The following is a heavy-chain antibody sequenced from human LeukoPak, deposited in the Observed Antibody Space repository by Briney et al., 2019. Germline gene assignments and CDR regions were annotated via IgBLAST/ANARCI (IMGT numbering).Heavy chain of an antibody. J-gene: IGHJ4*02. CDR2: INHSGST. CDR1: GGSFSGYY. D-gene: IGHD1-1*01. V-gene: IGHV4-34*01. CDR3: ARGGPGQLYYFDY. Sequence: PSETLSLTCAVYGGSFSGYYWSWIRQPPGKGLEWIGEINHSGSTNYNPSLKSRVTISVDTSKNQFSLKLSSVTAADTAVYYCARGGPGQLYYFDYWGQGTPVTVSS.